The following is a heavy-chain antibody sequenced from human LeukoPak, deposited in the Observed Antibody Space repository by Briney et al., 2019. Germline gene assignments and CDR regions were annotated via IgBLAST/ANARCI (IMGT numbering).Heavy chain of an antibody. V-gene: IGHV3-23*01. CDR2: ISGSGGSK. D-gene: IGHD6-19*01. CDR1: GFTFSSYA. Sequence: PGGSLRLSCAASGFTFSSYAMSWVRQAPGKGLEWVSAISGSGGSKYYADSVKGRFTISRDNAKNKLYMQMNSLRAEDTAVYYCAKDPLGSSGWYEDYWGQGTLVTVSS. CDR3: AKDPLGSSGWYEDY. J-gene: IGHJ4*02.